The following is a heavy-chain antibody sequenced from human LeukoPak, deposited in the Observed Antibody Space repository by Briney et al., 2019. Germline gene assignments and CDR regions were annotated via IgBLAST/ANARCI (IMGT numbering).Heavy chain of an antibody. CDR3: AKELTIFGVYDMGNYFDY. V-gene: IGHV3-30*02. CDR1: GFTFSYYG. CDR2: IRYDGSNK. J-gene: IGHJ4*02. Sequence: GGSLRLSCAASGFTFSYYGMHWVRQAPGKGLEWVAFIRYDGSNKYYADSVKGRFTISRDNSKNTLYLQMNSLRAEDTAVYYCAKELTIFGVYDMGNYFDYWGQGTLVTVSS. D-gene: IGHD3-3*01.